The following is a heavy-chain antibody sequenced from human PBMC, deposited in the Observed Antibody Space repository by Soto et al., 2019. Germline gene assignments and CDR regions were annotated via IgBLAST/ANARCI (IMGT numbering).Heavy chain of an antibody. CDR1: GVTFSRYA. D-gene: IGHD5-12*01. Sequence: GGALRLSCAASGVTFSRYAMSLVRQAPGKGLEWVSNITASGFTTVYADSVKGRFTISRDNNKNSLYLQMNSLRVEDTGVYYCARAIRGYGSYGGYLGQGTLVTVS. J-gene: IGHJ4*02. CDR3: ARAIRGYGSYGGY. CDR2: ITASGFTT. V-gene: IGHV3-23*01.